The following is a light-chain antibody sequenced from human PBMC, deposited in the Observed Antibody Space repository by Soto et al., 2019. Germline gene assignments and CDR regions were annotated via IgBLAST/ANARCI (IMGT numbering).Light chain of an antibody. J-gene: IGLJ1*01. CDR1: SSDVGGYDY. Sequence: QSVLTQPASVSGSPGQSITISCTGSSSDVGGYDYVSWYQQHPGKAPKLVLYGVNNRPSGVSNRFSGSKSGNTASLTISGPQAEDEAKYYCSSSTTSITPHVFGAGTKVTVL. V-gene: IGLV2-14*01. CDR3: SSSTTSITPHV. CDR2: GVN.